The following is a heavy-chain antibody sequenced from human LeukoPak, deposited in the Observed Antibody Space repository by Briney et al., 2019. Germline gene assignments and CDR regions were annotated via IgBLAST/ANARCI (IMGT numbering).Heavy chain of an antibody. CDR2: ISYDGSNK. CDR1: GFTFSSYA. CDR3: ASRSAFDI. Sequence: GRSLRLSCAASGFTFSSYAMHWVRQAPGKGLEWVAVISYDGSNKYYADSVKGRFTISRDNSKNTLYLQMNSLRAEDTAVYYCASRSAFDIWGQGTMVTVSS. V-gene: IGHV3-30-3*01. J-gene: IGHJ3*02.